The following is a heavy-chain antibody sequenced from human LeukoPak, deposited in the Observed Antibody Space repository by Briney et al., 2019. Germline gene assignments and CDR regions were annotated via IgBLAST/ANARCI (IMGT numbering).Heavy chain of an antibody. D-gene: IGHD4-17*01. CDR1: GFTFGNYA. CDR3: ARAAYGGYGLDV. CDR2: ISGGGGST. J-gene: IGHJ6*02. V-gene: IGHV3-23*01. Sequence: PGGSLRLSCAASGFTFGNYAMSWVRQGPGKGLEWVSLISGGGGSTYSADSVKGRLTISRDNPKNTLFLQMSSLRADDTAVYYCARAAYGGYGLDVWGQGTTVTVSS.